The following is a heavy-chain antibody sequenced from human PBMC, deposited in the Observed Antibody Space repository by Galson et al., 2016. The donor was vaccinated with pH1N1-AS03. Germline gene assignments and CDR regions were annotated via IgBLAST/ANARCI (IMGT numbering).Heavy chain of an antibody. CDR3: ARDPRGPCSSATCPTTYYFGMDV. D-gene: IGHD1-26*01. V-gene: IGHV1-2*04. J-gene: IGHJ6*02. CDR2: INPNSGVT. CDR1: GYIFTGFY. Sequence: SVKVSCKASGYIFTGFYVHWVRQAPGQGLEWMGWINPNSGVTNYAQKFQAWVTMTGDTSIRTAYMELYGLKSDDTAVYYCARDPRGPCSSATCPTTYYFGMDVWGQGTTVIVSS.